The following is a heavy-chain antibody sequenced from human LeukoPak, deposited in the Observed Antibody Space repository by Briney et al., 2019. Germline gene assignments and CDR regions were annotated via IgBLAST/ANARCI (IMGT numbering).Heavy chain of an antibody. D-gene: IGHD3-16*02. CDR2: LDPEDGET. CDR3: ATGFWGSLETDY. Sequence: GASVKVSCKVSGYTLTELSMHWVRQAPGKGLEWMGGLDPEDGETIYAQKFQGRVTMTEDTSTDTAYMELSSLRSEDTAVYYCATGFWGSLETDYWGQGTLVTVSS. CDR1: GYTLTELS. J-gene: IGHJ4*02. V-gene: IGHV1-24*01.